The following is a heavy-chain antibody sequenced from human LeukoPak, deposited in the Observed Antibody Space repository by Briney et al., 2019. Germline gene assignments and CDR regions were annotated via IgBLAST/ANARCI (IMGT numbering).Heavy chain of an antibody. D-gene: IGHD4-23*01. CDR3: GRLHGGKGQYYFDY. CDR1: GGSISSYY. Sequence: KPSETLSLTCTVSGGSISSYYWSWIRQPPGKGKEWIGYISTSGSTNSNPSLKSRVTISVDTSKNQFSLNLSSVTATDTAVYYCGRLHGGKGQYYFDYWGQGTLVTVSS. CDR2: ISTSGST. V-gene: IGHV4-4*09. J-gene: IGHJ4*02.